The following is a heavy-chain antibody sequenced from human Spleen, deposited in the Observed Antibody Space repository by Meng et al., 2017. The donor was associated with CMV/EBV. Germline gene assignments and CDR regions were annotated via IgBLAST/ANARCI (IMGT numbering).Heavy chain of an antibody. CDR3: AREGGSGWYGVNYYGMDV. Sequence: GGSLRLSXAASGFTVSSNYMSWVRQAPGKGLEWVSVIYSGGTTYYADSVKGRFTISRDNSKNTLFLQMNSLRAEDTAVYYCAREGGSGWYGVNYYGMDVWGQGTTVTVSS. CDR2: IYSGGTT. CDR1: GFTVSSNY. D-gene: IGHD6-19*01. J-gene: IGHJ6*02. V-gene: IGHV3-66*02.